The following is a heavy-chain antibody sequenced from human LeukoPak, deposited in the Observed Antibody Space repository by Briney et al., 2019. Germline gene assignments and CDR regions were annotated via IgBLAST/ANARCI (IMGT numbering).Heavy chain of an antibody. CDR2: IYHSGSP. V-gene: IGHV4-38-2*01. D-gene: IGHD6-13*01. CDR3: ASDVSSRWSFY. J-gene: IGHJ4*02. Sequence: SETLSLTCAVSGYSISSGYYWCWIRQPPGKGLEWIGSIYHSGSPYYNPSLKSRVTISVDTSKNQFSLKSGSVTAADTAVYYCASDVSSRWSFYWGQGTLVTVSS. CDR1: GYSISSGYY.